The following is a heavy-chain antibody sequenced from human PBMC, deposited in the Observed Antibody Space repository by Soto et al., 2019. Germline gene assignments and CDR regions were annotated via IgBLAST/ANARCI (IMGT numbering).Heavy chain of an antibody. D-gene: IGHD1-26*01. CDR3: AREVKLGNWFDP. Sequence: QVQLVQSGAEVKKPGSSVKVSCKASGGTFSSYAVSWVRQAPGQGLEWMGGNIPIFGTANYAQKFQGRVTITADESTSTAYMELSSLRSEDTAVYYCAREVKLGNWFDPWGQGTLVTVSS. J-gene: IGHJ5*02. CDR2: NIPIFGTA. CDR1: GGTFSSYA. V-gene: IGHV1-69*01.